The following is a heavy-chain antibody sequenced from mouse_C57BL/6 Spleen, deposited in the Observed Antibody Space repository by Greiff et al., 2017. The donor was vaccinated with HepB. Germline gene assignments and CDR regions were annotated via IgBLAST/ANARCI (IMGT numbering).Heavy chain of an antibody. CDR1: GFTFSDYG. D-gene: IGHD2-4*01. CDR2: ISSGSSTI. Sequence: EVQVVESGGGLVKPGGSLKLSCAASGFTFSDYGMHWVRQAPEKGLEWVAYISSGSSTIYYADTVKGRFTISRDNAKNTLFLQMTSLRSEDTAMYYCAGPSFYYDYHWYFDVWGTGTTVTVSS. CDR3: AGPSFYYDYHWYFDV. J-gene: IGHJ1*03. V-gene: IGHV5-17*01.